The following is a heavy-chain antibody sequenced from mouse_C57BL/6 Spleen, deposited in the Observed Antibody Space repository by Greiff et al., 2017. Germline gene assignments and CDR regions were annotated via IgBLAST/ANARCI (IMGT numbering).Heavy chain of an antibody. CDR1: GFNIKDDY. Sequence: EVQLQQSGAELVRPGASVKLSCTASGFNIKDDYMHWVKQRPEQGLEWIGWIDPENGDTEYASKFQGKATITADTSSNTAYLQLSSLTSEYTAVYYCTFYGSSPWFAYWGQGTLVTVS. CDR3: TFYGSSPWFAY. CDR2: IDPENGDT. J-gene: IGHJ3*01. D-gene: IGHD1-1*01. V-gene: IGHV14-4*01.